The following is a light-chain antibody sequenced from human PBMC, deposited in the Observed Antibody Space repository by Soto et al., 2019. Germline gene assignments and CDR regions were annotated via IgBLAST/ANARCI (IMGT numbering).Light chain of an antibody. CDR2: GAS. Sequence: EIVLTQSPGTLSLSPGERATLSCRASQSVTSSYLAWYQQKPCQAPRLLIYGASSRATGIPDRFSGSGSETDFTVTISRLEPEDFAVYYCQQYGSSPWTFGQGTKVEIK. J-gene: IGKJ1*01. V-gene: IGKV3-20*01. CDR1: QSVTSSY. CDR3: QQYGSSPWT.